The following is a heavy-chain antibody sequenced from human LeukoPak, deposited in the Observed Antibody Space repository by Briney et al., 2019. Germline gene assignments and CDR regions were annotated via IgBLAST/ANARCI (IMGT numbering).Heavy chain of an antibody. CDR3: ARVIGILAVTGFDY. V-gene: IGHV3-23*01. CDR1: GFTFSSYA. D-gene: IGHD2-21*02. J-gene: IGHJ4*02. Sequence: GGSLRLSCAASGFTFSSYAMSWVRQAPGKGLEWVSAISGSAGTTYYADSVKGRFTISRDNSKNTLYLQMNSLRAEDTAVYYCARVIGILAVTGFDYWGQGTLVTVSS. CDR2: ISGSAGTT.